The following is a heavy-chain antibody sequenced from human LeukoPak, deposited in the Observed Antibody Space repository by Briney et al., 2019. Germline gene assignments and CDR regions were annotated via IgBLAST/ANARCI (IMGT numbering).Heavy chain of an antibody. V-gene: IGHV3-23*01. D-gene: IGHD3-10*01. Sequence: GGSLRLSCAASGFTFSSYAMSWVRQAPGKGLEWVSAISGSGGSTYNADSVKGRFTISRDNSKNTLYLQMNSLRAEDTAVYYCASSITMVRGVDYWGQGTLVTVSS. CDR2: ISGSGGST. CDR1: GFTFSSYA. J-gene: IGHJ4*02. CDR3: ASSITMVRGVDY.